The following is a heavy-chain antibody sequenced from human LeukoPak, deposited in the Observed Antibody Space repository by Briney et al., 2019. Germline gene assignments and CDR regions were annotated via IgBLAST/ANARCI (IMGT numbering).Heavy chain of an antibody. CDR2: FDPGDGET. D-gene: IGHD6-6*01. J-gene: IGHJ4*02. V-gene: IGHV1-24*01. CDR1: GYTFTGYY. CDR3: ATLLVIAARTGG. Sequence: ASVKVSCKASGYTFTGYYMHWVRQATGKGLEWMGGFDPGDGETIYAQKFQGRVAMTEDTSTDTAYMELSSLRSEDTAVYYCATLLVIAARTGGWGQGTLVTVSS.